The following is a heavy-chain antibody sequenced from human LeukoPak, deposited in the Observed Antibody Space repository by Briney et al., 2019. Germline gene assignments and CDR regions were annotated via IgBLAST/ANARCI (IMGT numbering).Heavy chain of an antibody. D-gene: IGHD4-17*01. V-gene: IGHV3-21*01. J-gene: IGHJ4*02. CDR3: ASSYGDYPYYFDY. CDR1: GFAFSSYS. CDR2: ISSSSSYI. Sequence: AGGSLRLSCAASGFAFSSYSMNWVRQAPGKGLEWVSSISSSSSYIYYADSVKGRFTISRDNAKNSLYLQMNSLRAEDTAVYYCASSYGDYPYYFDYWGQGTLVTVSS.